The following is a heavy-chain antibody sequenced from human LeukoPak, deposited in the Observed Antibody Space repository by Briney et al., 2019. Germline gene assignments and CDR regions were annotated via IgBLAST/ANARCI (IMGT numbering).Heavy chain of an antibody. V-gene: IGHV4-38-2*02. J-gene: IGHJ4*02. D-gene: IGHD3-9*01. Sequence: SETLSLTCTASGYSISSGYYWGWIPQPPGKGLEWIGSIYDSGSTYYNPSLKSRVTISVDTSRNQFSLKLSSVTAADTAVYYCARGYDILTGYYAFDYWGQGTLVTVSS. CDR1: GYSISSGYY. CDR3: ARGYDILTGYYAFDY. CDR2: IYDSGST.